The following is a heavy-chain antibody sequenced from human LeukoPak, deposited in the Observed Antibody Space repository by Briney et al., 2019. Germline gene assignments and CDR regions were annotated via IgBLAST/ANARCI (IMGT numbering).Heavy chain of an antibody. CDR3: ARRRVLRGSYAY. D-gene: IGHD1-26*01. V-gene: IGHV4-34*01. Sequence: PSETLSLTCAVYGGSFSGYYWSWIRQPPGKGLEWIGEINHSGSTNYNPSLKSRVTISVDTSKNQFSLKLSSVTAADTAVYYCARRRVLRGSYAYWGQGTLVTVSS. CDR1: GGSFSGYY. CDR2: INHSGST. J-gene: IGHJ4*02.